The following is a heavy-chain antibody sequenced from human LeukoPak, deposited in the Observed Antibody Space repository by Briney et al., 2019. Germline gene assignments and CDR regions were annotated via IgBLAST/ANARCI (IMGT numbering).Heavy chain of an antibody. V-gene: IGHV6-1*01. J-gene: IGHJ4*02. CDR2: TYYRSKCYN. CDR3: ARSNPRYCSSTSCLRGAFDY. D-gene: IGHD2-2*01. CDR1: GDSVSSNSAA. Sequence: SQTLSLTCAISGDSVSSNSAAWNWIRQSPSRGLEWLGRTYYRSKCYNDYAVSVKSRITINPDTSKNQFSLQLNSVTPEDTAVYYCARSNPRYCSSTSCLRGAFDYWGQGTLVTVSS.